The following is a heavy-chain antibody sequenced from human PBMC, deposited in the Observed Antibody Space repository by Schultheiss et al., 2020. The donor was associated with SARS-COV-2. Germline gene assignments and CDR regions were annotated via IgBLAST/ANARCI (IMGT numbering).Heavy chain of an antibody. CDR1: GGTFSSYA. J-gene: IGHJ5*02. CDR2: IIPIFGTA. Sequence: SVKVFCKASGGTFSSYAISWVRQAPGQGLEWMGWIIPIFGTANYAQKFQGRVTITADESTSKAYMELSSLGFEDTAVYYCARGVKVGSSWYRLGFDPWGQGTLVTVSS. V-gene: IGHV1-69*13. D-gene: IGHD6-13*01. CDR3: ARGVKVGSSWYRLGFDP.